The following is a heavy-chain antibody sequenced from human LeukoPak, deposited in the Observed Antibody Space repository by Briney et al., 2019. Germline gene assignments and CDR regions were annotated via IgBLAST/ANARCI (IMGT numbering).Heavy chain of an antibody. Sequence: GGSLRLSCAASGFTFSSYAMTWVRQAPGKGLEWVSSLTDSGDTTYYADSVKGRFTISRDNSKNTLYLKMNSLRAEDTAVYYCAKDDTSGYYPPSSDYWGQGTLVTVSS. CDR1: GFTFSSYA. V-gene: IGHV3-23*01. D-gene: IGHD3-22*01. J-gene: IGHJ4*02. CDR3: AKDDTSGYYPPSSDY. CDR2: LTDSGDTT.